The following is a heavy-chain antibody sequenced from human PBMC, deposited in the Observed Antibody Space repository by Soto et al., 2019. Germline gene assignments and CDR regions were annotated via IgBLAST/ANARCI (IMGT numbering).Heavy chain of an antibody. CDR1: GYRFTNSW. CDR2: IYPGDPDT. V-gene: IGHV5-51*01. D-gene: IGHD3-3*02. Sequence: GESLKISCKGSGYRFTNSWIGWVRQKPGKGLEWMGFIYPGDPDTRYSPSFQGQVTISADKSVSTAYLQWSSLKASDTAMYYCARHSDYSISLSAFDVWGQGTMVTVSS. CDR3: ARHSDYSISLSAFDV. J-gene: IGHJ3*01.